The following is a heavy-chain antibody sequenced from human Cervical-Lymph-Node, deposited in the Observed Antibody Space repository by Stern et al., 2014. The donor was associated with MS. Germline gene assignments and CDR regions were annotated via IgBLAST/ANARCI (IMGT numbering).Heavy chain of an antibody. CDR3: ARHCAKREQCAFDY. J-gene: IGHJ4*02. CDR2: IDPGDSDT. Sequence: EMQLVESGAEVKKPGESLKISCKGSGYNFTSYWIGWVRQMPGKGLEWMGVIDPGDSDTRCTPSFQGQVTISADKSISTAYLQWSSLKASDTAMYYCARHCAKREQCAFDYWGQGTLVTVSS. CDR1: GYNFTSYW. V-gene: IGHV5-51*01. D-gene: IGHD6-19*01.